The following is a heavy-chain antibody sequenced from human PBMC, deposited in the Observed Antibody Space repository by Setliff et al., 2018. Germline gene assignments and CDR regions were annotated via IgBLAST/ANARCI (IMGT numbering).Heavy chain of an antibody. J-gene: IGHJ4*02. D-gene: IGHD2-8*02. CDR3: AKSPVAYCSGAVCYPFDY. CDR2: MSASGTST. Sequence: PGGSLSLSCATSGFTFSSYATSWVRQAPGKGLEWVSAMSASGTSTYHADSVKGRFTISGDNSKNTLYLQMNSLRAEDTAVYFCAKSPVAYCSGAVCYPFDYWGQGTLVTVSS. CDR1: GFTFSSYA. V-gene: IGHV3-23*01.